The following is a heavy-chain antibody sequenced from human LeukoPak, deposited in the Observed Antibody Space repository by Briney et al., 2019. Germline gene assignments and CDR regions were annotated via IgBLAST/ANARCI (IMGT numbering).Heavy chain of an antibody. CDR2: INPNSGDT. D-gene: IGHD4-23*01. Sequence: ASVTVSCKASGYTFNGYYMHWVRQAPGRGPEWMGWINPNSGDTNYAQKFQGRVTMTRDTSISSAYMELSRLRSDDTAVYYCARPDGDTGGNYGCWGQGTLVTVSS. J-gene: IGHJ4*02. CDR1: GYTFNGYY. CDR3: ARPDGDTGGNYGC. V-gene: IGHV1-2*02.